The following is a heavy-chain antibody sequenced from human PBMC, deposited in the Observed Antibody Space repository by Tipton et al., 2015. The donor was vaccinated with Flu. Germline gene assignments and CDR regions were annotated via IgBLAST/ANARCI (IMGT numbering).Heavy chain of an antibody. D-gene: IGHD4-11*01. CDR2: IFHSGNM. CDR3: ARRDYSNYVSDPKNWFDP. Sequence: TLSLTCTVSGDSIRSGDYYWGWVRQPPGKGLEWIGNIFHSGNMYRNPSLKSRVTMSVDASKNHFSLKLNSVTAADTAVYFCARRDYSNYVSDPKNWFDPWGPGTLVTVSS. CDR1: GDSIRSGDYY. V-gene: IGHV4-38-2*02. J-gene: IGHJ5*02.